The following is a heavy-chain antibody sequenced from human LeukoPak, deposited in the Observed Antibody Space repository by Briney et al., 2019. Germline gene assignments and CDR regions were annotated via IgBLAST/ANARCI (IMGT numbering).Heavy chain of an antibody. CDR2: IYSGGSA. CDR3: ARDLGSSGSYFDY. Sequence: PGGSLRLSCAVSGFTVSSNYMSWVRQAPGKGLEWVSAIYSGGSAYYTDSVKGRFTFSRDNSKNTLYLQMNRLRPEDTALYYCARDLGSSGSYFDYWGQGTLVTVSS. D-gene: IGHD6-19*01. V-gene: IGHV3-66*02. CDR1: GFTVSSNY. J-gene: IGHJ4*02.